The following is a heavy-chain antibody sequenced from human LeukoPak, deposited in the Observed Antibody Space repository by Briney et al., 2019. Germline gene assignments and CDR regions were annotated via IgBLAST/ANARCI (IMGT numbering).Heavy chain of an antibody. Sequence: PGGSLRLSCAAPGFTFSSYGMHWVRQAPGKGLEWVAFIRYDGSNKYYADSVKGRFTISRDNSKNMLYLQMNSLRAEDTAVYYCAKDGGIAAWDWGQGTVVTVSS. D-gene: IGHD6-13*01. V-gene: IGHV3-30*02. CDR3: AKDGGIAAWD. CDR1: GFTFSSYG. J-gene: IGHJ3*01. CDR2: IRYDGSNK.